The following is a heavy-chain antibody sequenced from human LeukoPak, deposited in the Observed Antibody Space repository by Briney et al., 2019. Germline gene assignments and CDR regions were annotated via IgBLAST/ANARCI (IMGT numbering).Heavy chain of an antibody. CDR1: GGSFSGYY. D-gene: IGHD3-3*01. V-gene: IGHV4-34*01. J-gene: IGHJ6*03. CDR3: ARGAHNYDFWSGYYLKYYYYYMDV. Sequence: PSETLSLTCAVYGGSFSGYYWSWIRQPPGKGLEWIGEINHSGSTNYNPSLKSRVTISVDTSKNQFSLKLSSVTAADTAVYYCARGAHNYDFWSGYYLKYYYYYMDVWGKGTTVTVSS. CDR2: INHSGST.